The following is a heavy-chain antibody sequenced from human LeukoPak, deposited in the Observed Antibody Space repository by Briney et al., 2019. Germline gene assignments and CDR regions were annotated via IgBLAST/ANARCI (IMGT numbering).Heavy chain of an antibody. CDR2: IYTGGGT. D-gene: IGHD6-19*01. CDR3: AGGQMFTSGGFDD. CDR1: GFSVSNKY. Sequence: GGSLRLSCAASGFSVSNKYMSWVRQAPGKGLEWVSVIYTGGGTYYADSVGGRFTISRDNSKNTVNLQMNSLRAEDTALYYCAGGQMFTSGGFDDWGQGTLVTVSS. J-gene: IGHJ4*02. V-gene: IGHV3-53*01.